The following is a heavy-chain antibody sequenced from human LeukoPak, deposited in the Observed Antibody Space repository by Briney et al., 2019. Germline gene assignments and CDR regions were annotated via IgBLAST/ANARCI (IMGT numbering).Heavy chain of an antibody. CDR2: ISGSSYI. CDR1: GFIFNSYS. D-gene: IGHD5-18*01. Sequence: GGSLRLSCATSGFIFNSYSMNWVRQAPGKGLEWVSTISGSSYIFYADSVKGRFTISKDNAENSVFLQMDSLRAEDTAVYYCVRGGGGYSSARPAYYFDIWGQGTQVTVSS. V-gene: IGHV3-69-1*02. CDR3: VRGGGGYSSARPAYYFDI. J-gene: IGHJ4*02.